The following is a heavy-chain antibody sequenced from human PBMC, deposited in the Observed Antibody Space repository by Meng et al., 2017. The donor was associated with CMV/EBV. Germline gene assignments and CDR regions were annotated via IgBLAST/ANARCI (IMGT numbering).Heavy chain of an antibody. CDR2: IYYSGST. CDR3: ARHSSMRLSCWFDP. J-gene: IGHJ5*02. V-gene: IGHV4-39*01. Sequence: SETLSLTCTVSGGSISSSSYYWGWIRQPPGKGLEWIGSIYYSGSTYYNPSLKSRATISVDTSKNQFSLKLSSVTAADTAVYYCARHSSMRLSCWFDPWGQGTLVTVSS. D-gene: IGHD3-16*02. CDR1: GGSISSSSYY.